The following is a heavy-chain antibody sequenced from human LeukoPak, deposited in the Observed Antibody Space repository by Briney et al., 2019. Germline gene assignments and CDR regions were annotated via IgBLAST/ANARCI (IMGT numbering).Heavy chain of an antibody. CDR1: GFTFSSYT. CDR3: VGAIVVVPAAPV. CDR2: ISGGGVGT. D-gene: IGHD2-2*01. V-gene: IGHV3-23*01. Sequence: GGSLRLSCPDSGFTFSSYTMNWVRQAPGKGLEWVSAISGGGVGTYYADSVKGRFTISRDTSKNTRCLQVKSLRAEPRAVYYCVGAIVVVPAAPVWGQGTLVTVSS. J-gene: IGHJ4*02.